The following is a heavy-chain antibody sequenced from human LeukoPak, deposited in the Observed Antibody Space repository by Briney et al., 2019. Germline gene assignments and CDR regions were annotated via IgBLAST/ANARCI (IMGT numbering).Heavy chain of an antibody. CDR2: IYPGDSDT. J-gene: IGHJ3*02. Sequence: GESLKISCQGSGYSLTSYWIGWVRQMPGKGLEWMGIIYPGDSDTRYSPSFQGQVTISADKSISTAYLQWSSLKASDTAMYYCARTYYYDSSGYYFEAFDIWGQGTMVTVSS. D-gene: IGHD3-22*01. V-gene: IGHV5-51*01. CDR3: ARTYYYDSSGYYFEAFDI. CDR1: GYSLTSYW.